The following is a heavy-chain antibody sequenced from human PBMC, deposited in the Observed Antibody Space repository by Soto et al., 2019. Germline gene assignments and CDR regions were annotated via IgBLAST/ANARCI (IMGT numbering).Heavy chain of an antibody. CDR3: ARGYCTTTICDPWFDP. CDR1: GYAFTSYW. V-gene: IGHV5-51*01. Sequence: PGESLKISCTGSGYAFTSYWIAWVRQMPGKGLEWMGIIYPGDPDTRYSPSFQGQVTISADKSITTAYLQWSSLKASDTAMYYCARGYCTTTICDPWFDPWGQGTLVTVSS. CDR2: IYPGDPDT. D-gene: IGHD2-2*01. J-gene: IGHJ5*02.